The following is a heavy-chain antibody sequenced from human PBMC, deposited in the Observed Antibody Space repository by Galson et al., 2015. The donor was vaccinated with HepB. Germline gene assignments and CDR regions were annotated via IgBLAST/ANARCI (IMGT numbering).Heavy chain of an antibody. D-gene: IGHD2-21*01. J-gene: IGHJ5*02. CDR3: AREIPPNIFAEGGWFDP. V-gene: IGHV1-69*04. Sequence: SVKVSCKASGGTFSSYAISWVRQAPGQGLEWMGRIIPILGIANYAQKFQGRVTITADKSTSTAYMELSSLRSEDTAVYYCAREIPPNIFAEGGWFDPWGQGTLVTVSS. CDR1: GGTFSSYA. CDR2: IIPILGIA.